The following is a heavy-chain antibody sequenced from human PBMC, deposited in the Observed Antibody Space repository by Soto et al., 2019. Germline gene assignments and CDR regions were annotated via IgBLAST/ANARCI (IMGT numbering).Heavy chain of an antibody. CDR3: ARGSGGDYDILTGYKY. J-gene: IGHJ4*02. D-gene: IGHD3-9*01. V-gene: IGHV1-18*01. CDR2: ISAYNGNT. CDR1: GYTFTSYG. Sequence: ASVKVSCKASGYTFTSYGISWVRQAPGQGLEWMGWISAYNGNTNYAQKLQGRVTMTTDESTSTAYMELRSLRSEDTAVYYCARGSGGDYDILTGYKYWGQGTLVTVSS.